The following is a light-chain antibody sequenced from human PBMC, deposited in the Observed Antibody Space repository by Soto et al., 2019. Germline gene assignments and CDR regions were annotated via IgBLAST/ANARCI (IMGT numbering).Light chain of an antibody. CDR1: QSLVHSDGHTY. Sequence: DIVMTQTPLPSPVTLGQPASISCRSSQSLVHSDGHTYLTWLQQRPGQPPRLLLYKISKRFSGVPDRFSGSGAGTAFTLKISRVEPEDVGVDYCMQATQCPWTFGQGTKVEIK. CDR2: KIS. V-gene: IGKV2-24*01. J-gene: IGKJ1*01. CDR3: MQATQCPWT.